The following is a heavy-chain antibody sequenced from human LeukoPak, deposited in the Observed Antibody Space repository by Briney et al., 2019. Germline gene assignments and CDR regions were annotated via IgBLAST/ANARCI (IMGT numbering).Heavy chain of an antibody. J-gene: IGHJ6*02. Sequence: GGSLRPSCAASGFTSSSYEMNWVRQAPGKGLEWVSYISSSGSTIYYADSVKGRFTISRDNAKNSLYLQMNSLRAEDTAVYYCLGWLPRMDVWGQGTTVTVSS. D-gene: IGHD4-23*01. V-gene: IGHV3-48*03. CDR3: LGWLPRMDV. CDR2: ISSSGSTI. CDR1: GFTSSSYE.